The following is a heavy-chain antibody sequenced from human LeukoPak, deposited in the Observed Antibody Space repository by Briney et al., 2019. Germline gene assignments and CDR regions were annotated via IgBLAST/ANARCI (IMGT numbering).Heavy chain of an antibody. J-gene: IGHJ6*02. CDR1: GDSVSSDSAA. V-gene: IGHV6-1*01. CDR3: ARAGYNSRAYYYYGMDV. D-gene: IGHD5-24*01. CDR2: TYYRSKWYN. Sequence: SQTLSLTCAISGDSVSSDSAAWNWVRQSPSRGLEWLGRTYYRSKWYNHYSVSVKSRITINPDTSRNQFSLQLNSVTPEDTAVYYCARAGYNSRAYYYYGMDVWGQGTTVTVSS.